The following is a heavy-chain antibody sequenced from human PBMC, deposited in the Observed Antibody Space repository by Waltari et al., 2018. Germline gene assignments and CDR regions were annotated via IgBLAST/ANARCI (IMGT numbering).Heavy chain of an antibody. CDR3: AREGNIVVVTAQTNAFDI. Sequence: QVQLQESGPGLVKPSETLSLTCTVSGYSISSGYYWGWIRQPPGRGLGWIGSIYHSGSTYYNPSLKSRVTISVDTSKNQFSLKLSSVTAADTAVYYCAREGNIVVVTAQTNAFDIWGQGTMVTVSS. J-gene: IGHJ3*02. V-gene: IGHV4-38-2*02. CDR1: GYSISSGYY. CDR2: IYHSGST. D-gene: IGHD2-21*02.